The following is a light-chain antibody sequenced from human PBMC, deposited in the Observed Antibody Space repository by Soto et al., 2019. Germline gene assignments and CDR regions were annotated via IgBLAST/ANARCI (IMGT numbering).Light chain of an antibody. CDR1: QSISRY. CDR2: AAS. V-gene: IGKV1-39*01. J-gene: IGKJ1*01. Sequence: DIQMTQSPSSLSPSVGDTITITCQASQSISRYLNWYQQKPGKAPNLLIYAASSLQSGVPSRFSGSGSGTDFTLTISSLQPEDFASYYCQQTYSTPTFGQGTKVEIK. CDR3: QQTYSTPT.